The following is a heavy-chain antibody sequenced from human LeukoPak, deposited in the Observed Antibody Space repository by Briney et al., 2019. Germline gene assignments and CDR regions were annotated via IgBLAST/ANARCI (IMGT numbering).Heavy chain of an antibody. CDR2: ISGSGGTT. Sequence: GGSLRLSCAASGFTFSDYAMAWIRQAPGKGLEWVASISGSGGTTYYADSVNGRFTISRDNHGNTLYLQMDILRAEDTAIYYCAKDRVVTPYNWFDPWGQGTLVIVSS. CDR3: AKDRVVTPYNWFDP. V-gene: IGHV3-23*01. CDR1: GFTFSDYA. J-gene: IGHJ5*02. D-gene: IGHD2-21*02.